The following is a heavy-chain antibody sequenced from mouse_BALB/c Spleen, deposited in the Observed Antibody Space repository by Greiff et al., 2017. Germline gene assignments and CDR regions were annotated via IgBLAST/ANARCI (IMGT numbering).Heavy chain of an antibody. D-gene: IGHD1-1*01. CDR1: GDSITSGY. V-gene: IGHV3-8*02. J-gene: IGHJ2*01. CDR3: ARCYGSSYRYYFDY. CDR2: ISYSGST. Sequence: EVHLVESGPSLVKPSQTLSLTCSVTGDSITSGYWNWIRKFPGNKLEYMGYISYSGSTYYNPSLKSRISITRDTSKNQYYLQLNSVTTEDTATYYCARCYGSSYRYYFDYWGQGTTLTVSS.